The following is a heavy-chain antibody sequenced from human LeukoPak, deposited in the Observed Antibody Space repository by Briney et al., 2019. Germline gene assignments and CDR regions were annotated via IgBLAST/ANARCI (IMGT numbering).Heavy chain of an antibody. J-gene: IGHJ4*02. Sequence: SETLSLTCTVSGGSISSSSYYWGWIRQPLGKGLEWIGSIYYSGSTYYNPSLKSRVTISVDTSKNQFSLKLSSVTAADTAVYYCARHPYDFWSGYYKGLAGFDYWGQGTLVTVSS. CDR1: GGSISSSSYY. V-gene: IGHV4-39*01. D-gene: IGHD3-3*01. CDR2: IYYSGST. CDR3: ARHPYDFWSGYYKGLAGFDY.